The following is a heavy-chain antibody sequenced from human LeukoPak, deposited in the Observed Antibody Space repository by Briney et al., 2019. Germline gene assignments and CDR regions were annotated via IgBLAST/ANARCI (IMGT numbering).Heavy chain of an antibody. Sequence: SETLSLTCAVSGDSIISGKNWWSWVRQPPGKGLEWIGEIVHTGSTHYNPSLKSRVTISVDNSRNQFSLQLNSMTAADTAVYYCARNGYYSIDYWGQGTLVTVSS. CDR3: ARNGYYSIDY. CDR1: GDSIISGKNW. J-gene: IGHJ4*02. CDR2: IVHTGST. D-gene: IGHD4-17*01. V-gene: IGHV4-4*02.